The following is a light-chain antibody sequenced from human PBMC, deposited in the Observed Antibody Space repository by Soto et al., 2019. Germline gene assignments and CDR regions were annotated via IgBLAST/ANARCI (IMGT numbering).Light chain of an antibody. V-gene: IGKV3-15*01. J-gene: IGKJ1*01. CDR1: QTVSTY. CDR2: GAS. CDR3: QQYSSWLWT. Sequence: EIVLTQSPAILSLSPGERATLSCRTNQTVSTYLAWYQQTPGQAPRLLIYGASNRATGVPARISGSVSGTEFTLTIASLQSEDFAVYYCQQYSSWLWTFGQGTKVDI.